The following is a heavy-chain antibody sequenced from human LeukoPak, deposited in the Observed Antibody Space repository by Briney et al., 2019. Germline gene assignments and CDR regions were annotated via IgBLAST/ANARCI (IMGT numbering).Heavy chain of an antibody. J-gene: IGHJ4*02. CDR1: GYTFTSYD. V-gene: IGHV1-8*01. CDR3: ARDLITIFGVVTYYFDY. CDR2: MNPNSGNT. Sequence: ASVKVSCKASGYTFTSYDINWVRQATGQGLEWMGWMNPNSGNTGYAQKFQGRVTMTRNTSISTAYMELSSLRSEDTAVYYCARDLITIFGVVTYYFDYWGQGTLVTVSS. D-gene: IGHD3-3*01.